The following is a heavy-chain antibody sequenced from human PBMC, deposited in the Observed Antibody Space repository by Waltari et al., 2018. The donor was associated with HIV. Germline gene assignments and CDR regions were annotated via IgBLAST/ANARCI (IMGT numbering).Heavy chain of an antibody. Sequence: PRKGLEWVGRIKTKGDGGATDYAAAVKGRFTISRDDSKNTVYLQMNSLKIEDTAVYYCTSEEDYGSGSHFDYWGQGTLVTVSS. V-gene: IGHV3-15*01. CDR2: IKTKGDGGAT. J-gene: IGHJ4*02. CDR3: TSEEDYGSGSHFDY. D-gene: IGHD3-10*01.